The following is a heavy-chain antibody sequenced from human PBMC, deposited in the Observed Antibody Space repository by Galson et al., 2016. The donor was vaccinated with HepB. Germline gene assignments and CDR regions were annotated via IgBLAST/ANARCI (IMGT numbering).Heavy chain of an antibody. V-gene: IGHV4-61*01. J-gene: IGHJ5*02. Sequence: ETLSLTCTVSGGSVSSSSYHWSWIRQPPGKGLEWIGYVYYSGSTKNNPSLKSRVAISVDTSKNQFSLKLTSVTAADTAVYYCARVIGVAVTGAGCWFDPWGQGTLVTVSS. CDR2: VYYSGST. D-gene: IGHD6-19*01. CDR1: GGSVSSSSYH. CDR3: ARVIGVAVTGAGCWFDP.